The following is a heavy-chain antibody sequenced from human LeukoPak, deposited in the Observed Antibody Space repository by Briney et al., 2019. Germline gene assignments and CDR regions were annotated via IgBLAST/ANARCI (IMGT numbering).Heavy chain of an antibody. J-gene: IGHJ6*02. CDR3: ARQDGSYCSGGSCYRAFYYYYGMDV. V-gene: IGHV4-39*01. CDR2: IYYGGRT. D-gene: IGHD2-15*01. Sequence: PSETLSLTCTVSGGYISSTSYFWGWVRQPPGEGLEWIGSIYYGGRTYYNPSLKSRVTISVDTSKNQFSLKLSSVTAADTAVYYCARQDGSYCSGGSCYRAFYYYYGMDVWGQGTTVTVSS. CDR1: GGYISSTSYF.